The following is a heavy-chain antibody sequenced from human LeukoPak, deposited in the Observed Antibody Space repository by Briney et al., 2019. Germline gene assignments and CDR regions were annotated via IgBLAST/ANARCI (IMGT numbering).Heavy chain of an antibody. V-gene: IGHV4-30-4*08. J-gene: IGHJ3*02. D-gene: IGHD3-3*01. Sequence: SETLSLTCTVSGGSISSGDYYWSWIRQPPGKGLEWIGYIYYSGSTYYNPSLKSRVTISVDTSKNQFSLKLSSVTAADTAVYYCAREIFGVARKDAFDIWGQGTMVTVSS. CDR2: IYYSGST. CDR3: AREIFGVARKDAFDI. CDR1: GGSISSGDYY.